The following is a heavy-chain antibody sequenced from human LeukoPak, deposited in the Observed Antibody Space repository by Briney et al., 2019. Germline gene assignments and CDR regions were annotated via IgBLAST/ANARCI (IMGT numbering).Heavy chain of an antibody. CDR1: GFTFSSYG. CDR2: IRCDGSNI. Sequence: GGSLRLSCAASGFTFSSYGMHWVPQAPGKGLEWVSFIRCDGSNINYADSVKGRFTISRDNFKNTLYMQMNRLRAEDTAVYYCAKDREPLVVVPAASAFDPWGQGTLVTVSS. CDR3: AKDREPLVVVPAASAFDP. D-gene: IGHD2-2*01. V-gene: IGHV3-30*02. J-gene: IGHJ5*02.